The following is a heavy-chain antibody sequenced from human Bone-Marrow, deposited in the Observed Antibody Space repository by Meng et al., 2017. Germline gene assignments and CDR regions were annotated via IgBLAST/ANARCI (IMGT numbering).Heavy chain of an antibody. V-gene: IGHV3-9*01. D-gene: IGHD4-23*01. J-gene: IGHJ1*01. CDR1: GFTFDDYA. CDR3: VKDRTYDFSGNSYFQN. CDR2: ISWNSGSI. Sequence: SLKISCAASGFTFDDYAMHWVRQAPGKGLEWVSGISWNSGSIGYADSVKGRFIISRDNAKRSVSLQMNSLRREDTAFYYCVKDRTYDFSGNSYFQNWGQGTLVTVSS.